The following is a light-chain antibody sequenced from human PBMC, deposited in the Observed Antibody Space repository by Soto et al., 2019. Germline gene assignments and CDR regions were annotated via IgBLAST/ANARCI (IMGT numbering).Light chain of an antibody. CDR2: RND. Sequence: QAVVTQPPSAFGTPGQRVTISCSGSASNIGRNTLNWYQQLPGTAPKLLIYRNDQRPSGVPDRFSGSKSGTSASLAISGLQSEDEADYYCAAWDDSLSVLFGGGTKLTVL. CDR3: AAWDDSLSVL. CDR1: ASNIGRNT. V-gene: IGLV1-44*01. J-gene: IGLJ2*01.